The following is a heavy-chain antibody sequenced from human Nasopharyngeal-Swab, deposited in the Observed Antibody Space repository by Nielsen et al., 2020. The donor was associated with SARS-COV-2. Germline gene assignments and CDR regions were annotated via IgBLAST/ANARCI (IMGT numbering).Heavy chain of an antibody. J-gene: IGHJ6*02. V-gene: IGHV3-74*01. CDR2: INSDGSST. CDR3: ASVNEDSSGYPYYYYGMDV. D-gene: IGHD3-22*01. Sequence: VSQAPGTGLVWVSRINSDGSSTSYADSVKGRFTISRDNAKNTLYLQMNSLRAEDTAVYYCASVNEDSSGYPYYYYGMDVWGQGTTVTVSS.